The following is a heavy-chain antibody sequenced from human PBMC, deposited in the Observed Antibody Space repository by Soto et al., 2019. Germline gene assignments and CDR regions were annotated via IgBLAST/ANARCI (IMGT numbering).Heavy chain of an antibody. CDR1: GGTFSSYT. Sequence: ASVKVSCKASGGTFSSYTISWVRQAPGQGLEWMGRIIPILGIANYAQKFQGRVTITADKSTSTAYMELSSLRSEDTAVYYCAGIAARQTNYYYYMDVWGKGTTVTVSS. V-gene: IGHV1-69*02. CDR2: IIPILGIA. J-gene: IGHJ6*03. CDR3: AGIAARQTNYYYYMDV. D-gene: IGHD6-6*01.